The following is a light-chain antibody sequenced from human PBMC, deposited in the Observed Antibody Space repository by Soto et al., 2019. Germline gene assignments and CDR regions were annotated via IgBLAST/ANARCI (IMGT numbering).Light chain of an antibody. CDR3: CSYAGIYSYV. J-gene: IGLJ1*01. CDR1: SSDVGRYDY. CDR2: DVT. Sequence: QSALTQPRSVSGSPGQSVTIACTGTSSDVGRYDYVSWYQQHPGEAPKLVVYDVTKRPSGVPDRFSGSKSGNTASLTISGLQAEDKADYYCCSYAGIYSYVFGTGTKLTVL. V-gene: IGLV2-11*01.